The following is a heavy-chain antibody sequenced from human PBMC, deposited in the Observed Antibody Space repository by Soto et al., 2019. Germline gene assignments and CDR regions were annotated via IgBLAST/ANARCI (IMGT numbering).Heavy chain of an antibody. D-gene: IGHD3-22*01. J-gene: IGHJ4*02. Sequence: GASVKVSCKASGGTFSSYAISWVRQAPGQGLEWMGGIIPIFGTANYAQKFQGRVTITADESTSTAYMELSSLRSEDTAVYYCARDEGPQNYYDSSGYCPFWGQGTLVTVSS. V-gene: IGHV1-69*13. CDR1: GGTFSSYA. CDR3: ARDEGPQNYYDSSGYCPF. CDR2: IIPIFGTA.